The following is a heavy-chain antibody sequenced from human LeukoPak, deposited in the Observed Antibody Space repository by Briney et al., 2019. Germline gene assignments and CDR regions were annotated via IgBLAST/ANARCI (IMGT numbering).Heavy chain of an antibody. CDR2: ISSGADTT. CDR1: GFTFSNYA. CDR3: AKDLEQSYSGWSTSYDG. D-gene: IGHD6-19*01. Sequence: GGSLRLSCAASGFTFSNYALSWVRQVPGKRLGWVSSISSGADTTDYADSVKGRFTISRDNSKSTIYLQMNSLRAEDTAVYYCAKDLEQSYSGWSTSYDGWGQGTLVTVSS. V-gene: IGHV3-23*01. J-gene: IGHJ4*02.